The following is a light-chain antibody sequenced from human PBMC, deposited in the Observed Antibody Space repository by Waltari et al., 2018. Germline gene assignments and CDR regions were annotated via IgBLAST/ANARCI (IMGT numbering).Light chain of an antibody. CDR3: KSYTGTGSWV. CDR2: DVS. CDR1: KSDVGFYNY. V-gene: IGLV2-14*03. Sequence: QSALTQPASVSGSPGQSITIFCTGTKSDVGFYNYVSWYQQHPGKAPKVIIYDVSQRPSGSSKRFSGSKSGNTASLTISGLQADDEADYYCKSYTGTGSWVFGGGTKLTVL. J-gene: IGLJ3*02.